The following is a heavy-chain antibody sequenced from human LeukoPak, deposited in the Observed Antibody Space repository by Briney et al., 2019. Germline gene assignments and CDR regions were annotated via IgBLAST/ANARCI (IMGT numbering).Heavy chain of an antibody. J-gene: IGHJ4*02. CDR3: AREGQQQLFTTGIHFDY. CDR1: RYTFTSYY. Sequence: ASVKVSCKESRYTFTSYYIHWVRQAPGQGLEWMRWINPNSAGINYAQKFQGRVTMTRDTPISTAYMELSRLRSDDTAVYYCAREGQQQLFTTGIHFDYWGQGTLVTVSS. CDR2: INPNSAGI. D-gene: IGHD6-13*01. V-gene: IGHV1-2*02.